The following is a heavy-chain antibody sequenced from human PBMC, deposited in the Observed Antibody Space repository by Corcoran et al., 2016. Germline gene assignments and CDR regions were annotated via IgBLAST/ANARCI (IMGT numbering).Heavy chain of an antibody. V-gene: IGHV4-34*01. CDR1: GGSFSGYY. Sequence: QVQLQQWGAGLLKPSETLSLTCAVYGGSFSGYYWSWIRQPPGKGLEWIGEINHSGSTNYNPSLKSRVTISVDTSKNQFSLTLSSVTAADTAVYYCARVPGTDPRGATVPNWYFDLWGRGTLVTVSS. J-gene: IGHJ2*01. D-gene: IGHD4-17*01. CDR2: INHSGST. CDR3: ARVPGTDPRGATVPNWYFDL.